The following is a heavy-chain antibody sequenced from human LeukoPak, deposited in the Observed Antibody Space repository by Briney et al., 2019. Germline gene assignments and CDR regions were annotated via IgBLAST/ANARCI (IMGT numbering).Heavy chain of an antibody. J-gene: IGHJ3*02. Sequence: QPGRSLRLSCAASGFTFSSYAMHWVRQAPGKGLEWVAVISYDGSNKYYADSVRGRFTISRDNSKNTLYLQMNSLRAEDTAVYYCARDTYAFDIWGQGTMVTVSS. V-gene: IGHV3-30*01. CDR1: GFTFSSYA. CDR2: ISYDGSNK. CDR3: ARDTYAFDI.